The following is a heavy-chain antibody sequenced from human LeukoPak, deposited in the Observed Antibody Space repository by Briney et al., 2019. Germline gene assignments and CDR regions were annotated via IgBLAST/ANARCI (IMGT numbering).Heavy chain of an antibody. V-gene: IGHV1-2*06. J-gene: IGHJ4*02. CDR1: GYTFTDYY. Sequence: ASVKVSCKASGYTFTDYYMHWVRQAPGQGLEWMGRINPNSGGTKYAQKFQGRVTMTRDTSISTTYMDLSRLRSDDTAVYYCERYYFGSGKFDCWGQGTLVTVSS. CDR2: INPNSGGT. D-gene: IGHD3-10*01. CDR3: ERYYFGSGKFDC.